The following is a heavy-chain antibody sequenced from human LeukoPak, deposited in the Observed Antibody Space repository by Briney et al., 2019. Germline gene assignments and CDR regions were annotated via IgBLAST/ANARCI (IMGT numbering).Heavy chain of an antibody. CDR2: INPNSGGT. Sequence: ASVKVSCKASGGTFSSYAISWVRQAPGQGLEWMGWINPNSGGTNYAQKFQGRVTMTRDTSISTAYMELSRLRSDDTAVYYCARGHGATEGVDYWGQGTLVTVSS. V-gene: IGHV1-2*02. D-gene: IGHD3-16*01. CDR3: ARGHGATEGVDY. CDR1: GGTFSSYA. J-gene: IGHJ4*02.